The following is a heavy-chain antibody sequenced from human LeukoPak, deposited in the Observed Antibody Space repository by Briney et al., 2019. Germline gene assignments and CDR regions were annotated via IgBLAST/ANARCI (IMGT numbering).Heavy chain of an antibody. CDR3: ASSLRRIVGATGVDY. CDR2: IWYDGSNK. J-gene: IGHJ4*02. CDR1: GFTFSSYG. D-gene: IGHD1-26*01. V-gene: IGHV3-33*01. Sequence: QSGGSLRLSCAASGFTFSSYGMHWVRQAPGKGPEWVAVIWYDGSNKYYADSVKGRFTISRDNSKNTLYLQMNSLSAEDTAVYYCASSLRRIVGATGVDYWGQGTLVTVSS.